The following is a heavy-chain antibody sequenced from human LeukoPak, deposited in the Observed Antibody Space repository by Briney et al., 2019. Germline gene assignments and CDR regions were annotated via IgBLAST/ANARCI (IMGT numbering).Heavy chain of an antibody. CDR3: VRDPVGGSTIFDC. CDR2: TYYRSKWYY. Sequence: SQTLSLTRVISGDSVPSNSAAWNWIRQSPSRGLEWLVRTYYRSKWYYDYSVAVKSRVTINPDTSKNQFSLQLSSVTPEDTAVYYCVRDPVGGSTIFDCWGQGTLVTVSS. D-gene: IGHD1-26*01. CDR1: GDSVPSNSAA. J-gene: IGHJ4*02. V-gene: IGHV6-1*01.